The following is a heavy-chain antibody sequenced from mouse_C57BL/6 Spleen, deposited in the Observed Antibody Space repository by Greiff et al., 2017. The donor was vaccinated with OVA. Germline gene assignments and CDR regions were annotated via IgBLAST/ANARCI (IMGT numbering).Heavy chain of an antibody. V-gene: IGHV2-9-1*01. CDR3: ARNPPIYYGYDAVYWYFDV. D-gene: IGHD2-2*01. Sequence: QVQLQQSGPGLVPPSQSLSITCTVSGFSLTSYAISWVRQPPGKGLEWLGVIWTGGGTNYNAALKSRLSISNDNSKSHVFLKMNSLQTDDTAREYCARNPPIYYGYDAVYWYFDVWGTGTTVTVSS. J-gene: IGHJ1*03. CDR2: IWTGGGT. CDR1: GFSLTSYA.